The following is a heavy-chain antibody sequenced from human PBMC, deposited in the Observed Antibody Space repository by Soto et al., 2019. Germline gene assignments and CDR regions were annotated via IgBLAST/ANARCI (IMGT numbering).Heavy chain of an antibody. D-gene: IGHD2-15*01. J-gene: IGHJ6*02. Sequence: QVQLVQSGAEVKKPGSSVKVSCKASGGTFSSYAISWVRQAPGQGLEWMGGIIPIFGTANYAQKFQGRVTITADESTSTAYMELSSLGSEDTAVYYCARDGRDIVVVVAAGYYYYYGMDVWGQGTTVTVSS. CDR2: IIPIFGTA. CDR1: GGTFSSYA. V-gene: IGHV1-69*12. CDR3: ARDGRDIVVVVAAGYYYYYGMDV.